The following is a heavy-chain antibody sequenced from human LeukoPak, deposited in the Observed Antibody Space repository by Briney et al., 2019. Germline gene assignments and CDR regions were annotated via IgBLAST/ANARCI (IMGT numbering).Heavy chain of an antibody. V-gene: IGHV4-59*01. Sequence: SETLSLTCTVSGDSISTYYWNWLRQPPGKRLEWIGHIHFSGDANYNPSLKSRVTISLDSAKTEFSLRLISVTAADTAVYYCARRVQMSSASATSNAWLDPWGQGTLVSASP. CDR3: ARRVQMSSASATSNAWLDP. J-gene: IGHJ5*02. CDR1: GDSISTYY. D-gene: IGHD3-10*01. CDR2: IHFSGDA.